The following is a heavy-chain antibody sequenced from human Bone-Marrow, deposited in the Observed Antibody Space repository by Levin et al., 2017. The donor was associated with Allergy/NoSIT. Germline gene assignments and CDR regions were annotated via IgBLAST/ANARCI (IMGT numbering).Heavy chain of an antibody. D-gene: IGHD3-10*01. Sequence: SGPTLVKPTQTLTLTCTFSGFSLSTSGVGVGWIRQPPGKALEWLALIYWDDDKRYSPSLKNRLTIMKDTSRNQVVLSMTNMDPVDTATYYCAHRQYANLDWDWGDFDHWGQGTLVTVSS. CDR1: GFSLSTSGVG. V-gene: IGHV2-5*02. J-gene: IGHJ4*02. CDR3: AHRQYANLDWDWGDFDH. CDR2: IYWDDDK.